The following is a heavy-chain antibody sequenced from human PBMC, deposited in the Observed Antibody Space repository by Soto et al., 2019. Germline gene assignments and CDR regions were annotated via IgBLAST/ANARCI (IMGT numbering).Heavy chain of an antibody. D-gene: IGHD4-17*01. CDR3: AKDRLYGNSVWDAYDV. CDR1: GFTFSNFA. CDR2: IFNSDT. Sequence: EVQLLESGGGLVQPGGSLRLSCAASGFTFSNFAMSWVRQAPGKGPEWVSSIFNSDTHYADPVEGRFTISRDNSKSTLYLQLSSLSAGDTAVYYCAKDRLYGNSVWDAYDVWGQGTMVTVSS. J-gene: IGHJ3*01. V-gene: IGHV3-23*01.